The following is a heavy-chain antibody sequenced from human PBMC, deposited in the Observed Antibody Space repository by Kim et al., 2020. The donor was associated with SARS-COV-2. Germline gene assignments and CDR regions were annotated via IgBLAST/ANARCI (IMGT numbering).Heavy chain of an antibody. Sequence: GGSLRLSCAASGFTFSGSAIHWVRQASGKGLAWVGRIRSKANSYATAYAASVRGRFSISRDASKNTAYLQMNNLTTEDTAVYYCTSVPATTSAFWAAFD. CDR2: IRSKANSYAT. CDR3: TSVPATTSAFWAAFD. J-gene: IGHJ3*02. D-gene: IGHD1-1*01. CDR1: GFTFSGSA. V-gene: IGHV3-73*01.